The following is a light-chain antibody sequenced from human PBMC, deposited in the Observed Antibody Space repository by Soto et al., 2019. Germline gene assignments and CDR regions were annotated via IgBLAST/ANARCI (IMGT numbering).Light chain of an antibody. Sequence: DVVMTQSPLSLPVTLGQPASISCRSTHSLDYSDGNTYLSWFQQRPGQSPRRLIYQISDRDSGVPDRFSGSGSGTDFTLKISRVEAEDVGVYYCMQGTHWPYTFDQGTKLEIK. J-gene: IGKJ2*01. CDR1: HSLDYSDGNTY. CDR3: MQGTHWPYT. V-gene: IGKV2-30*01. CDR2: QIS.